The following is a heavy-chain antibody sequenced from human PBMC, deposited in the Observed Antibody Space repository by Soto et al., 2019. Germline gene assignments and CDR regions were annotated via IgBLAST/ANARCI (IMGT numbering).Heavy chain of an antibody. V-gene: IGHV1-3*01. CDR1: GYTFTSYA. CDR3: ARDGVGYCSGGSCFHSDY. CDR2: INAGNGNT. J-gene: IGHJ4*02. D-gene: IGHD2-15*01. Sequence: ASVKVSCKASGYTFTSYAMRWVRQAPGQRLEWMGWINAGNGNTKYSQKFQGRVTITRDTSASTAYMELSSLRSEDTAVYYCARDGVGYCSGGSCFHSDYWGQGTLVTVSS.